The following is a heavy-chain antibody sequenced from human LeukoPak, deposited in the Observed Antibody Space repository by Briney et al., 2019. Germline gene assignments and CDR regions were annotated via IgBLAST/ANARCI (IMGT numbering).Heavy chain of an antibody. CDR1: GFTFSSYA. CDR2: ISGSGGGT. V-gene: IGHV3-23*01. J-gene: IGHJ4*02. CDR3: AKEYYYDSSGFY. Sequence: PEGSLRLSCAASGFTFSSYAMSWVRQAPGKGLEWVSAISGSGGGTYYADSVKGRFTISRDNSKNTLYLQMNSLRAEDTAVCYCAKEYYYDSSGFYWGQGTLVTVSS. D-gene: IGHD3-22*01.